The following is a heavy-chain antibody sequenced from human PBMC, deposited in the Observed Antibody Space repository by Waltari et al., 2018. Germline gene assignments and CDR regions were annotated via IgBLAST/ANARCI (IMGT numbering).Heavy chain of an antibody. J-gene: IGHJ4*02. D-gene: IGHD2-2*01. CDR3: AREAGGVPAAANDY. CDR2: INPSDGST. Sequence: QVQLGQSGAEVKKPGASVKISCKASGYTCNSYYLHWVRQTPGQGLEWMVIINPSDGSTSYAQKFQDRVTMTRDTSTSTVYMELSSLRSEDTAVYYCAREAGGVPAAANDYWGQGTLVTVSS. V-gene: IGHV1-46*02. CDR1: GYTCNSYY.